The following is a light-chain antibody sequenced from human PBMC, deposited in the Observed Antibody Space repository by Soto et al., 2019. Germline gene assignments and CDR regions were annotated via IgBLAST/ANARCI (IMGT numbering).Light chain of an antibody. J-gene: IGLJ1*01. V-gene: IGLV2-14*01. Sequence: QPVLTQPASGSGSPGQSSTISCTETSSDVGGYNSVSWYQQHPGKAPKLMIYNVSNRASGVSNRFSGSKSGNTASLTISGLLAEDEADYYCSSYTSSSTYVFGTGTKVTVL. CDR3: SSYTSSSTYV. CDR2: NVS. CDR1: SSDVGGYNS.